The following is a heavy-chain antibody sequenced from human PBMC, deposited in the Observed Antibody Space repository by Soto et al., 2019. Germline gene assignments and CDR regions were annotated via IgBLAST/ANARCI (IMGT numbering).Heavy chain of an antibody. V-gene: IGHV3-21*01. D-gene: IGHD3-10*01. CDR1: GFTFSSYS. CDR2: ISSSSSYI. J-gene: IGHJ6*02. Sequence: GGSLRLSCAASGFTFSSYSMNWVRQAPGKGLEWVSSISSSSSYIYYADSVKGRFTISRDNAKNSLYLQMNSLRAEDTAVYYCARVRDYYGSGSYYYYYGMDVWGQGTTVTVSS. CDR3: ARVRDYYGSGSYYYYYGMDV.